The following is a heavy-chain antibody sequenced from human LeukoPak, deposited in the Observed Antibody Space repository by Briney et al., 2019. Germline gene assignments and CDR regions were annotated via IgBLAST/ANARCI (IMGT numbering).Heavy chain of an antibody. V-gene: IGHV3-7*01. J-gene: IGHJ4*02. CDR2: IKQDGSEK. D-gene: IGHD3-10*01. Sequence: PGGSLRLSCAASGFTFSSYWMSWVRQAPGKGLEWVANIKQDGSEKYYVDSVKGRFTISRDNAKNSLYLQMNSLRAEDTAVYYCASAGWFGEGYFDYWGQGTLVTVSS. CDR3: ASAGWFGEGYFDY. CDR1: GFTFSSYW.